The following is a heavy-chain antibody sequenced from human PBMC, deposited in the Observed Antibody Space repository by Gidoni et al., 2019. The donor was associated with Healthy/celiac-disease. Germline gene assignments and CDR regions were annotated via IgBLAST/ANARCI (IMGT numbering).Heavy chain of an antibody. CDR1: GFTVSSNY. CDR3: ASLSGGITMVRGVISDAFDI. CDR2: IYSGGST. D-gene: IGHD3-10*01. J-gene: IGHJ3*02. V-gene: IGHV3-66*01. Sequence: EVQLVESGGGLVQPGGSLSLSCAASGFTVSSNYMSWVRQAPGKGLEWVSVIYSGGSTYYADSVKGRFTISRDNSKNTLYLQMNSLRAEDTAVYYCASLSGGITMVRGVISDAFDIWGQGTMVTVSS.